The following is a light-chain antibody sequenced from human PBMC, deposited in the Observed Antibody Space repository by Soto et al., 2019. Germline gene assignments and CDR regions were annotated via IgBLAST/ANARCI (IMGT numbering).Light chain of an antibody. CDR3: SSCTSSSTLV. CDR2: GVT. Sequence: QSVLTQPASVSGSPGQSITISCTGTTSDIGGYNCVSWYQQHPCKAPQVMIYGVTNRPSGVSNRFSGSKSGYTASLTISGLQVEDEADYYCSSCTSSSTLVFGGGTQLTVL. J-gene: IGLJ7*01. V-gene: IGLV2-14*03. CDR1: TSDIGGYNC.